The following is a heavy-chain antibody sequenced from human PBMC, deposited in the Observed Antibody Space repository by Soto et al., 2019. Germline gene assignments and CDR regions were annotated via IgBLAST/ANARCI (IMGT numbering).Heavy chain of an antibody. J-gene: IGHJ4*02. CDR3: TREANYCSSTNCHIDY. D-gene: IGHD2-2*01. CDR2: INPNSGDT. Sequence: ASVKVSCKTSGYTFTGYYTHWVRQTPGQGLEWMGWINPNSGDTHYAQKFQGRVTMTRDMSISTAYLELSRLRSDDTAMYYCTREANYCSSTNCHIDYWGQGTLLTVSS. V-gene: IGHV1-2*02. CDR1: GYTFTGYY.